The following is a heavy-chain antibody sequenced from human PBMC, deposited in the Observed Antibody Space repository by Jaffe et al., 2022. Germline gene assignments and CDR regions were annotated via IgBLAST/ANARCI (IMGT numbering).Heavy chain of an antibody. J-gene: IGHJ3*01. D-gene: IGHD3-3*01. CDR2: IYRGGAT. Sequence: EVQLVQSGGGLVQPGGSLRLSCAASGFTLSSNYMSWVRQSPGKGLEWVSFIYRGGATFYADAVKGRSTISRDNSENTLYLQMNSLRLEDTAVYFCARGRLESGSYPFSAFDLWGQGTRVTVSS. CDR1: GFTLSSNY. CDR3: ARGRLESGSYPFSAFDL. V-gene: IGHV3-66*02.